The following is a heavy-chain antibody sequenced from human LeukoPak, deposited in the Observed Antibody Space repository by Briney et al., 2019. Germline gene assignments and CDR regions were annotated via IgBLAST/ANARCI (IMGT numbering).Heavy chain of an antibody. CDR2: IIPIFGTA. V-gene: IGHV1-69*01. D-gene: IGHD4-23*01. CDR3: ARVNGGNSWDYYYYGMDV. Sequence: SVKVSCKASGGTFSSYAISWVRQAPGQGLEWMGGIIPIFGTANYAQKFQGRVTITADESTSTAYMELSSLRSEDTAVYYCARVNGGNSWDYYYYGMDVWGQGTTVTVSS. CDR1: GGTFSSYA. J-gene: IGHJ6*02.